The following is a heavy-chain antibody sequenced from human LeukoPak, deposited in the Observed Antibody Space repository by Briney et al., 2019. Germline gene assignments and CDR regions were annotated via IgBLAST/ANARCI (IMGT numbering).Heavy chain of an antibody. J-gene: IGHJ4*02. CDR1: GFTFSDYY. Sequence: GGSLRLSCAGSGFTFSDYYMSWIRQAPGKGLEWVSDLSSRGDIISYADSVKGGFTISRDNAKNSLYLQINSLRAEDTAVYYCARETVAGTFDYWGQGTLVTVSS. CDR3: ARETVAGTFDY. D-gene: IGHD6-19*01. V-gene: IGHV3-11*01. CDR2: LSSRGDII.